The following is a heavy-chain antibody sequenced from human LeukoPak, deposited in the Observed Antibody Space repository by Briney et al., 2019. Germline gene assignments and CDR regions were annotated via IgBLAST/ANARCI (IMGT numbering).Heavy chain of an antibody. CDR3: ARVRIAAAGTSNY. CDR2: INPNSGGT. CDR1: GYTFTGYY. Sequence: ASVKVSCKASGYTFTGYYMHWVRQAPGQGLEWMGRINPNSGGTNYAQKFQGRVTMTRDTPISTAYMELSRLRSDDTAVYYCARVRIAAAGTSNYWGQGTQVTVSS. D-gene: IGHD6-13*01. J-gene: IGHJ4*02. V-gene: IGHV1-2*06.